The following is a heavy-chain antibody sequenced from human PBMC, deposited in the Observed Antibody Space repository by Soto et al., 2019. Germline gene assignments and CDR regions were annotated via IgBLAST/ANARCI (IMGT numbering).Heavy chain of an antibody. CDR2: ISTGGAYM. CDR1: GFTFRNYN. J-gene: IGHJ4*02. Sequence: EVQLVESGEGLVKAGGSLRLFCTASGFTFRNYNMNWVRQAPGKGLAWVSSISTGGAYMFYADSVKGRFTISRDNAQNSLSLQIDSPRAEDTAVYYCARDIASPGGDYFDSWGQGTLVTVSS. D-gene: IGHD2-21*01. V-gene: IGHV3-21*06. CDR3: ARDIASPGGDYFDS.